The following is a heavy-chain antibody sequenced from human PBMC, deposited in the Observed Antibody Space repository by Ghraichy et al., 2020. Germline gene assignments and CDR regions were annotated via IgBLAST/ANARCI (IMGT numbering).Heavy chain of an antibody. CDR1: GGSISSYY. J-gene: IGHJ5*02. CDR2: IYYSGST. Sequence: SQTLSLTCTVSGGSISSYYWSWIRQPPGKGLEWIGYIYYSGSTNYNPSLKSRVTISVDTSKNQFSLKLSSVTAADTAVYYCARGKYGYYDFWSGYYKWVWFDPWGQGTLVNVSS. D-gene: IGHD3-3*01. CDR3: ARGKYGYYDFWSGYYKWVWFDP. V-gene: IGHV4-59*01.